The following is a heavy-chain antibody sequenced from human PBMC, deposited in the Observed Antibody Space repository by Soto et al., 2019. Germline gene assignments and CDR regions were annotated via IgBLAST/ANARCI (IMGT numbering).Heavy chain of an antibody. Sequence: ASETPYLTCAVVGGTFIGFYWGWVRKPPGKGLEWIGEINHSGSTNYNPSLKSLVTISVDTSKNQFSLKLSSVTAADTAVYYCARGSTMVRGAPWHWGQGTLVTVSS. D-gene: IGHD3-10*01. J-gene: IGHJ4*02. CDR3: ARGSTMVRGAPWH. V-gene: IGHV4-34*01. CDR2: INHSGST. CDR1: GGTFIGFY.